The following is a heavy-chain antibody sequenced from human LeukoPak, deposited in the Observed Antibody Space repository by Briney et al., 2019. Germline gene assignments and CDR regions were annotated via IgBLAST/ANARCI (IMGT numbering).Heavy chain of an antibody. J-gene: IGHJ5*02. CDR2: INPNSGGT. CDR3: ARDLIVVVVAATLGFDP. V-gene: IGHV1-2*02. CDR1: GYTFTGYY. D-gene: IGHD2-15*01. Sequence: ASVKVSCKASGYTFTGYYMHWVRQAPGQGLEWMGWINPNSGGTNYVQKFQGRVTMTRDTSISTAYMELSRLRSDDTAVYYCARDLIVVVVAATLGFDPWGQGTLVTVSS.